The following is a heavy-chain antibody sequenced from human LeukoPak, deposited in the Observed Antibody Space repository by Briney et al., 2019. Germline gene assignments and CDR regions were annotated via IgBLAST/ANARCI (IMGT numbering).Heavy chain of an antibody. D-gene: IGHD3-3*01. V-gene: IGHV3-23*01. Sequence: GGSLRLSCAASGFTFSSYAMSWVRQAPGKGLEWVSAISGSGGSTYYADSVKGRFTISRDNSKNTLYLQMNSVRDEDTAVYYCAKDTIFGVVIIERTFDIWGQGTMVTVSS. CDR1: GFTFSSYA. CDR2: ISGSGGST. CDR3: AKDTIFGVVIIERTFDI. J-gene: IGHJ3*02.